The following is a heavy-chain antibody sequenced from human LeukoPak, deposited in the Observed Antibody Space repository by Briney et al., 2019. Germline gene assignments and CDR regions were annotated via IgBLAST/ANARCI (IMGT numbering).Heavy chain of an antibody. D-gene: IGHD4-17*01. J-gene: IGHJ4*02. CDR1: GGSFSGYY. CDR3: ARDSQTTIDY. Sequence: SETLSLTCAVYGGSFSGYYWSWIRQPPGKGLEWIGEINHSGSTNYNPSLKSRVTISVDTSKNQFSLKLSSVTAADTAVYYCARDSQTTIDYWGQGTLVTVSS. CDR2: INHSGST. V-gene: IGHV4-34*01.